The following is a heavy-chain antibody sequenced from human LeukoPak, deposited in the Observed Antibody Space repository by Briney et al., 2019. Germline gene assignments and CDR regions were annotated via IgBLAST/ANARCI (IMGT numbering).Heavy chain of an antibody. J-gene: IGHJ4*02. D-gene: IGHD1-26*01. Sequence: SETLSLTCAVYGGSFSGYYWSWIRQPSGKGLEWIGEINHSGSTNYNPSLKSRVTISVDTSKNQFSLKLSSVTAADTAVYYCARADPERGVSGSYSRSSISLDYWGQGTLVTVSS. CDR2: INHSGST. CDR1: GGSFSGYY. CDR3: ARADPERGVSGSYSRSSISLDY. V-gene: IGHV4-34*01.